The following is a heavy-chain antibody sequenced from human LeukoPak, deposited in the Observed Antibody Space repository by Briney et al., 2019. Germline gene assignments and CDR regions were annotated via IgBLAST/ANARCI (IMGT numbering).Heavy chain of an antibody. CDR1: GFTFSHYG. Sequence: GGSLRLSCAASGFTFSHYGFHWVRQAPGKGLEWVAVIWSDGSNKYYGDSVKGRFIIYRDDSQNTVYLQMNSLRAKDTAVYYCAKDAQRGFDYSNSLEHWGQGSLVTVSS. CDR3: AKDAQRGFDYSNSLEH. D-gene: IGHD4-11*01. V-gene: IGHV3-33*06. CDR2: IWSDGSNK. J-gene: IGHJ5*02.